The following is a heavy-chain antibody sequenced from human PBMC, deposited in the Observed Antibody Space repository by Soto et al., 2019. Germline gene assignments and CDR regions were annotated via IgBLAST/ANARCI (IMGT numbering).Heavy chain of an antibody. CDR3: ARLRYFDWLLYHYYFDY. J-gene: IGHJ4*02. Sequence: QLQLQESGPGLVKPSETLSLTCTVSGGSISSSSYYWGWIRQPPGKGLEWIGSIYYSGSTYYNPSLKSRVTISVDTSKNQFSLKLSSVTAADTAVYYCARLRYFDWLLYHYYFDYWGQGTLVTVSS. V-gene: IGHV4-39*01. CDR1: GGSISSSSYY. CDR2: IYYSGST. D-gene: IGHD3-9*01.